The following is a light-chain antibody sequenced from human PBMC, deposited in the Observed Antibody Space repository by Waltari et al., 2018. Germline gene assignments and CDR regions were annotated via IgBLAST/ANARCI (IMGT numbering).Light chain of an antibody. V-gene: IGKV3-20*01. CDR2: GTS. CDR1: QSIGRS. J-gene: IGKJ1*01. CDR3: QHCVSLPVT. Sequence: EIVLTQSPGTLSLSPGERATLSCRASQSIGRSLAWYQQKPGQPPRLLIYGTSNRATGIPDWFSGSGSATDFSLTISRLEPEDVAMYYCQHCVSLPVTFGQGTKVEIK.